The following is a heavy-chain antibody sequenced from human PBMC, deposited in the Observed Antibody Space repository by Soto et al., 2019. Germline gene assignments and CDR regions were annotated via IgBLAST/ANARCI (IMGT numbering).Heavy chain of an antibody. V-gene: IGHV1-69*18. J-gene: IGHJ6*02. CDR3: ARCPLTPDTDNHSAVDV. CDR2: IVPSVDTT. CDR1: GGTFSRSG. D-gene: IGHD4-4*01. Sequence: QVQLVQSGTEVKKPGASVKVSCKASGGTFSRSGFHWVRQAPGQGLEWMGMIVPSVDTTNYAQKFQARVTITAGQFTTTLYTELRSRRSEDTPVYYCARCPLTPDTDNHSAVDVWGQGTRVIVSS.